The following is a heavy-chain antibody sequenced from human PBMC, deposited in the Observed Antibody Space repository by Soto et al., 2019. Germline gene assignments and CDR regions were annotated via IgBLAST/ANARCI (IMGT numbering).Heavy chain of an antibody. Sequence: ASVKVSCKDSGGTSRNYVISWVRQAPGQGLEWMGIINPSGGSTSYAQKFQGRVTMTRDTSTSTVYMELSSLRSEDTAVYYCARVSSWSCFDYWGQGALVTVSS. J-gene: IGHJ4*02. CDR3: ARVSSWSCFDY. CDR2: INPSGGST. D-gene: IGHD6-13*01. V-gene: IGHV1-46*01. CDR1: GGTSRNYV.